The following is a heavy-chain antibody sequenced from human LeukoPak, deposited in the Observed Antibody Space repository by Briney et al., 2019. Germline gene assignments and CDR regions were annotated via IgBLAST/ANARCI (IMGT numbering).Heavy chain of an antibody. CDR1: GFTFSSYG. Sequence: PGGSLRLSCAASGFTFSSYGMSWVRQAPGKGLEWVSALTPSGSSTYYADSVKGRFTFSRDNSKNTLYLQMNSLRAEDTAVYYCARAAVREFDYWGQGTLVTVSS. CDR2: LTPSGSST. V-gene: IGHV3-23*01. J-gene: IGHJ4*02. CDR3: ARAAVREFDY. D-gene: IGHD3-10*01.